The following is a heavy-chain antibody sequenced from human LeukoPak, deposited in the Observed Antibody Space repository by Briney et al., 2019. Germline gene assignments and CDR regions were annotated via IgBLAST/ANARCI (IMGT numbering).Heavy chain of an antibody. V-gene: IGHV1-8*02. CDR2: INPNSGNT. J-gene: IGHJ4*02. D-gene: IGHD3-10*01. CDR1: GYTFTGYY. Sequence: ASVKVSCKASGYTFTGYYMHWVRQAPGQGLEWMGWINPNSGNTGYAQKFQGRVTMTRNTSISTAYMELSSLRSEDTAVYYCARGRGPDVLLSDYWGQGTLVTVSS. CDR3: ARGRGPDVLLSDY.